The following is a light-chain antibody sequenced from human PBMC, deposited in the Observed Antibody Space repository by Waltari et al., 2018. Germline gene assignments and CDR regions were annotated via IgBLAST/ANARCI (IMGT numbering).Light chain of an antibody. CDR2: EVD. CDR1: TAMIENNKF. Sequence: QSALTQPASVSGSPGQSIAISCATTTAMIENNKFVSWYQRHPGKALKVIIYEVDKRPSGVSDRFSGSRSGNTASLTISGLQAEDEADYYCCSYAGSSSNWVFGGGTKVTVL. J-gene: IGLJ3*02. V-gene: IGLV2-23*02. CDR3: CSYAGSSSNWV.